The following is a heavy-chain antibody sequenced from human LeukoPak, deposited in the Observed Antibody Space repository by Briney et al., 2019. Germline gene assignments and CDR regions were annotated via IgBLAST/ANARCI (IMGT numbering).Heavy chain of an antibody. J-gene: IGHJ4*02. CDR2: IGGRGGST. V-gene: IGHV3-23*01. Sequence: GGSLRLSCAASGFIFSDYGMSWVRQAPGKGLEWVSTIGGRGGSTYYADSVKGRFTISRDNSKNTLYLQMNSLRAEDTAMYFCVRDVGAVRGEVYFDSWGQGTLVTVSS. CDR1: GFIFSDYG. CDR3: VRDVGAVRGEVYFDS. D-gene: IGHD3-10*01.